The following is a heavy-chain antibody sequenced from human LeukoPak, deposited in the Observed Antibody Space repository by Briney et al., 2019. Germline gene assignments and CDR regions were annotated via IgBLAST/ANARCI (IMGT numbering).Heavy chain of an antibody. CDR3: AKGGRGTVTTYYYYYYYMDV. CDR2: ISGDGGST. CDR1: GFTFDDYA. Sequence: GSLRLSCAASGFTFDDYAMHWVRQAPGKGLEWVSLISGDGGSTYYADSVKGRFTISRDNSKNSLYLQMNSLRTEDTALYYCAKGGRGTVTTYYYYYYYMDVWGKGTTVTVSS. J-gene: IGHJ6*03. V-gene: IGHV3-43*02. D-gene: IGHD4-17*01.